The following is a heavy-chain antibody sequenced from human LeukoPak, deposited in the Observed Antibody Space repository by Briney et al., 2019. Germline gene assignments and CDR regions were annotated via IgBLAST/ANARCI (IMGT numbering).Heavy chain of an antibody. CDR2: IRYDGSNK. CDR3: AKRDTAMVTGSIFDY. Sequence: PGGSLRLSCAASGFTFSSYGMHWVRQAPGKGLEWVAFIRYDGSNKYYADSVKGRFTISRDNSKNTLYLQMNSLRAEDTAVYYCAKRDTAMVTGSIFDYWGQGTLVTVSS. V-gene: IGHV3-30*02. CDR1: GFTFSSYG. J-gene: IGHJ4*02. D-gene: IGHD5-18*01.